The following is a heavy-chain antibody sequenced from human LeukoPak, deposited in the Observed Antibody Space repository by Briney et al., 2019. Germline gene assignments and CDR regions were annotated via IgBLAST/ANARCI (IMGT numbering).Heavy chain of an antibody. CDR3: ARVLGYYFDY. CDR2: IGSSSSYT. Sequence: GGSLRLSCAASGFTFSDYYMSWIHQAPGKGLEWVSYIGSSSSYTNYADYVKGRFTISRNNAKNSLYLQMNSLRAEDTAVYYWARVLGYYFDYWGQGTLVTVSS. D-gene: IGHD3-10*01. J-gene: IGHJ4*02. CDR1: GFTFSDYY. V-gene: IGHV3-11*05.